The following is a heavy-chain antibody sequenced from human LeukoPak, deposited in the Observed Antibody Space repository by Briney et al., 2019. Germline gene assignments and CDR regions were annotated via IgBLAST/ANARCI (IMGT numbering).Heavy chain of an antibody. CDR1: GYTLTAYY. CDR2: ISAYNGDT. CDR3: ARDLEWELRPGTFDY. J-gene: IGHJ4*02. V-gene: IGHV1-18*04. Sequence: ASVKVSCKASGYTLTAYYIYWVRQAPGQGLEWMGWISAYNGDTNYAQKLQGRVTMTTDTSTSTAYMELRSLRSDDTAAYYCARDLEWELRPGTFDYWGQGTLVTVSS. D-gene: IGHD1-26*01.